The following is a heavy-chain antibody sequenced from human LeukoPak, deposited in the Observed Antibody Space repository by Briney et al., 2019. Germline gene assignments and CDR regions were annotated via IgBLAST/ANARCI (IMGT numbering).Heavy chain of an antibody. Sequence: GGSLRLSCAASGFTFSSYGMHWVRQAPGKGLEWVANIQQDGSEKYYVDSVKGRFTISRDNAKNSLYLQMNSLRVEDTAVYYCVGGDYWGQGTLVTVSS. V-gene: IGHV3-7*01. CDR2: IQQDGSEK. J-gene: IGHJ4*02. CDR3: VGGDY. CDR1: GFTFSSYG.